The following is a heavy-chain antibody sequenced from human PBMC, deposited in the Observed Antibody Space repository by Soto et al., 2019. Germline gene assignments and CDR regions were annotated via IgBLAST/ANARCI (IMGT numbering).Heavy chain of an antibody. CDR2: IYYSGST. CDR3: ARHEGYSSGWIDS. J-gene: IGHJ4*02. CDR1: GGSIRSGSHN. D-gene: IGHD6-19*01. V-gene: IGHV4-39*01. Sequence: QVQLQESGPSLVKPSETLSLICTVSGGSIRSGSHNWAWIPQPPGKGLEWIGSIYYSGSTYYNPPLESRVAMSVDTAKNQFSLRLNSLTAADTAMYYCARHEGYSSGWIDSWGQGTLVTVSS.